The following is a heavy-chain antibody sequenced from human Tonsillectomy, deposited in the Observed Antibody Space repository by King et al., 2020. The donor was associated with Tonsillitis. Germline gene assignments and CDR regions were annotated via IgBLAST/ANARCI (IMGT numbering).Heavy chain of an antibody. Sequence: VQLVESGGGLVQPGGSLRLSCAASGFTFTSYWMHWVRQAPGKGLVWVSPINSDGSSTGYADSVKGRFTISRDNAKNTLYLQMNSLRAEDTAVYFCTRGPANLYCGSGSSALEWYFDLWGRGTLVTVSS. V-gene: IGHV3-74*01. J-gene: IGHJ2*01. CDR1: GFTFTSYW. CDR2: INSDGSST. CDR3: TRGPANLYCGSGSSALEWYFDL. D-gene: IGHD3-10*01.